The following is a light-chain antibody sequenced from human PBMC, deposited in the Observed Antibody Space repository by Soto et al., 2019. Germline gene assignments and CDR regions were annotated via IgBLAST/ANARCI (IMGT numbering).Light chain of an antibody. CDR1: QSVSNNL. J-gene: IGKJ5*01. CDR3: QQYGSSPIT. Sequence: EIVLPQSPGTLSVSLGERATLSWRASQSVSNNLLAWYQNQAGHATRLLIYGAYSRATAIPDRFSASGSRTAFPLTISRLETEEFAVYYCQQYGSSPITSGQGTRVEIK. CDR2: GAY. V-gene: IGKV3-20*01.